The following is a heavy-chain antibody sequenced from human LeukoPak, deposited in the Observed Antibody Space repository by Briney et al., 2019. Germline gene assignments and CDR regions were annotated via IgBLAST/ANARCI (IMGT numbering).Heavy chain of an antibody. D-gene: IGHD1-26*01. Sequence: PSETLSLTCTVSGGSISSYYWSWIRQPAGKGLEWIGRIYTSGSTNYNPSLKSRVTMSVDTSKNQFSLKLSSVTAADTAVYYCARETWSGSYHPYYFDYWGQGTLVTVSS. V-gene: IGHV4-4*07. J-gene: IGHJ4*02. CDR2: IYTSGST. CDR1: GGSISSYY. CDR3: ARETWSGSYHPYYFDY.